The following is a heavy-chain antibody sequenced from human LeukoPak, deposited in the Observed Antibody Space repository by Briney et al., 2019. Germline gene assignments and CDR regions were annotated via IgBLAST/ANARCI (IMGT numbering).Heavy chain of an antibody. Sequence: PSETLSLTCTVSGGSISSSSYYWGWIRQPPGKGLEWIGSIYYSGSIYYNPSLKSRLTVSVNTSKNQFSLKLSSVTAADTAVYYCARGRGIAGPVDYWGQGTLVTVSS. CDR3: ARGRGIAGPVDY. J-gene: IGHJ4*02. CDR2: IYYSGSI. V-gene: IGHV4-39*07. D-gene: IGHD6-13*01. CDR1: GGSISSSSYY.